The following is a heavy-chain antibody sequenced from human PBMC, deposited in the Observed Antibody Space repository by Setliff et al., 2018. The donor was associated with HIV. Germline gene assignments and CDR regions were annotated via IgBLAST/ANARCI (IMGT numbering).Heavy chain of an antibody. Sequence: PSETLSLTCTVSGGSISSSSYYWGWTRQPPGKRLEWIGNIYYSGSTYYNPSLKSRVTISVDTSKNQFSLKLSSVTAADTAVYYCAGSIVVVTAAPLTWGQGTLVTVSS. CDR3: AGSIVVVTAAPLT. D-gene: IGHD2-21*02. V-gene: IGHV4-39*01. J-gene: IGHJ5*02. CDR2: IYYSGST. CDR1: GGSISSSSYY.